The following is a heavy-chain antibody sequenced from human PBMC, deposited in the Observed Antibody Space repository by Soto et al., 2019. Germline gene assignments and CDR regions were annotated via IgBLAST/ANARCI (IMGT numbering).Heavy chain of an antibody. Sequence: GGSLRLSCAASGFTFSSYAMSWVRQAPGKGLEWVSAISGSGGSTYYADSVKGRFTISRDNSKNTLYLQMNSLRAEDTAVYYCAKGGWVVPAAMVDYYYYMDVWGKGTTVTVSS. D-gene: IGHD2-2*01. CDR1: GFTFSSYA. CDR3: AKGGWVVPAAMVDYYYYMDV. J-gene: IGHJ6*03. CDR2: ISGSGGST. V-gene: IGHV3-23*01.